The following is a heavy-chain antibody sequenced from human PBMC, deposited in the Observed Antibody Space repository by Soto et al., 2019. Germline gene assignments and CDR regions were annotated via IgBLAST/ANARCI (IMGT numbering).Heavy chain of an antibody. V-gene: IGHV3-23*01. Sequence: EVQLLESGGGLVQPGGSLRLSCAASGFTFSSYAMSWVRQARGKGLEWVSAISGSGGSTCYADSVKGRFTISRDNSKNTLYLQMNSLRAEDTAVYYCAKASGWFGEFDYWGQGTLVTVSS. CDR1: GFTFSSYA. D-gene: IGHD3-10*01. CDR3: AKASGWFGEFDY. J-gene: IGHJ4*02. CDR2: ISGSGGST.